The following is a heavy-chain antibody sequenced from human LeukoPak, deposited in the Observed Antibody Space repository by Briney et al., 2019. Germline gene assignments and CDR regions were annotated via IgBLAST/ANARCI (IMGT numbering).Heavy chain of an antibody. V-gene: IGHV3-15*01. D-gene: IGHD3-10*01. Sequence: PGGSLRLSCVVSGLTFSNYWMSWVRQAPGKGLEWVGRVKSKTDGGTTEYAAPVKGRFTISRDDSKNTLHLEMNSLKTKDTGVYYCATGARGRDWGQGTLVTVSS. CDR3: ATGARGRD. CDR2: VKSKTDGGTT. CDR1: GLTFSNYW. J-gene: IGHJ4*02.